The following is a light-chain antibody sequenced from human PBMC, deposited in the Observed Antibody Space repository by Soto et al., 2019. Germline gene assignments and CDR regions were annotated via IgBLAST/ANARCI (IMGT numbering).Light chain of an antibody. Sequence: QSVLTQPASVSGSPGQSITISCTGTSSDVGDYHYVSWYQQHPGKAPTVIIYDVSDRPSGVSNRFSGSKSGNTASLTISGXXXXDXADXYCSSYTSSNTVVXGGGTKLTVL. V-gene: IGLV2-14*01. CDR1: SSDVGDYHY. CDR3: SSYTSSNTVV. CDR2: DVS. J-gene: IGLJ2*01.